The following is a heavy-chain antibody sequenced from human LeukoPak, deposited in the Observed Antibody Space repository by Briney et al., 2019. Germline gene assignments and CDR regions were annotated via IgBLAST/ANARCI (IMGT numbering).Heavy chain of an antibody. V-gene: IGHV4-39*07. CDR1: GGSISSRPYY. J-gene: IGHJ6*03. Sequence: SETLSLACTVSGGSISSRPYYWGWVRQPPGKGLEWIGTISYSGTTYYSPSLKSRVTISLDTSKNQFSLKLSSVTAADTAIYYCARDFSSSSTVYYYYYMDVWGKGTTVTVSS. D-gene: IGHD6-6*01. CDR3: ARDFSSSSTVYYYYYMDV. CDR2: ISYSGTT.